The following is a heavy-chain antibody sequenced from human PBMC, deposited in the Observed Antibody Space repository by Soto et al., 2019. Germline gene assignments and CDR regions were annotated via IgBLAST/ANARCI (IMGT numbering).Heavy chain of an antibody. CDR3: AKEHPTFDY. CDR1: GFTFSSYG. CDR2: ISYDGSNK. Sequence: QVQLVESGGGVVQPGRSLRLSCAASGFTFSSYGMHWVRQAPGKGLEWVAVISYDGSNKYYADSVKGRFTISRDNSKNTLYLQMNSLRAEDTAVYYCAKEHPTFDYWGQGTLVTVSS. V-gene: IGHV3-30*18. J-gene: IGHJ4*02.